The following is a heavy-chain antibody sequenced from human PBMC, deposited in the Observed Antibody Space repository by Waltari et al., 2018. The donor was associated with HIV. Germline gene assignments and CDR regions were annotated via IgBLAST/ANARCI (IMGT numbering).Heavy chain of an antibody. V-gene: IGHV4-39*07. Sequence: QLQLQESGPGLVKPSETLSLTCTVSGGSISSSSYYWGWIRQPPGQGLEWIGSIHYSASTYCNPSLKSRVTISADTAKNPFSLKLSSVTAADTAVYYCARDRVVVVPADYYYYYGMDVWGQGTTVTVSS. CDR3: ARDRVVVVPADYYYYYGMDV. CDR2: IHYSAST. J-gene: IGHJ6*02. CDR1: GGSISSSSYY. D-gene: IGHD2-2*01.